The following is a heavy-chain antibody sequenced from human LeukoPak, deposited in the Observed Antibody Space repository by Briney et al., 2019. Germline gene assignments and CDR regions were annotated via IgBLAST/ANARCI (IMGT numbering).Heavy chain of an antibody. CDR2: ISYDGSNK. J-gene: IGHJ4*02. D-gene: IGHD6-13*01. CDR3: AKDNVAAAGRYSDY. V-gene: IGHV3-30*18. CDR1: GFTFSSYG. Sequence: GGSLRLSCAASGFTFSSYGMHWVRQAPGKGLEWVALISYDGSNKYFADSVKGRFTISRDNSKNTLYLQMHSLRAEDTAVYYCAKDNVAAAGRYSDYWGQGTLVTVSS.